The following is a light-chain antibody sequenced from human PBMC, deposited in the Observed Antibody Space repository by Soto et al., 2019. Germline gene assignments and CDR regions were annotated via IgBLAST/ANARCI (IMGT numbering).Light chain of an antibody. CDR1: RNVFTK. Sequence: EKVMTQSPSTLSVAPGERATLACGASRNVFTKVAWYQQKPGQAPRLLIYAASTRATGIPGRFSGGGSGTEFTLTISSLQSDDVAGYYCQQYDDWPWTFGQGTKVDIK. CDR2: AAS. CDR3: QQYDDWPWT. J-gene: IGKJ1*01. V-gene: IGKV3-15*01.